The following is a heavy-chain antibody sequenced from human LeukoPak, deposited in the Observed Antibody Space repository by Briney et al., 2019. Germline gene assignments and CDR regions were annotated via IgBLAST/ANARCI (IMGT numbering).Heavy chain of an antibody. Sequence: GGSLRLSCAASGFTFSDYYMSWIRQAPGKGLEWVSAISGSGGSTYYADSVKGRFTISRDNSKNTLYLQMNSLRAEDTAVYYCAKVSSPFSKTTVTTSLYYYYYMDVWGKGTTVTVSS. CDR2: ISGSGGST. V-gene: IGHV3-23*01. CDR3: AKVSSPFSKTTVTTSLYYYYYMDV. D-gene: IGHD4-11*01. CDR1: GFTFSDYY. J-gene: IGHJ6*03.